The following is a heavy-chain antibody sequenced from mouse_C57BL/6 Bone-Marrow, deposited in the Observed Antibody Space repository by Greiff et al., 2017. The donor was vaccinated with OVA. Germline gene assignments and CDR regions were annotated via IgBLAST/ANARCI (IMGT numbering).Heavy chain of an antibody. CDR2: IYPGDGDT. CDR3: ARSGYDYDRDYFDY. J-gene: IGHJ2*01. D-gene: IGHD2-4*01. V-gene: IGHV1-82*01. CDR1: GYAFSSSW. Sequence: QVQLQQSGPELVKPGASVKISCKASGYAFSSSWMNWVKQRPGQGLEWIGRIYPGDGDTNYNGKFKGKATLTADKSSSTAYMQLSSLTSEDSAVYFCARSGYDYDRDYFDYWGQGTTLTVSS.